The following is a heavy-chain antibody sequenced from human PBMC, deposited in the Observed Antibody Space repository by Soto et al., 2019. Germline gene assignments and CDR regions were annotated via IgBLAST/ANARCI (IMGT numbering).Heavy chain of an antibody. CDR2: IYYSGST. D-gene: IGHD1-26*01. CDR1: GGSISPYY. J-gene: IGHJ5*02. V-gene: IGHV4-59*01. Sequence: SETLSLTCTVSGGSISPYYWSWIRQPPGKGLECIGYIYYSGSTSYNPSLRSRVTISVDTSRSQFSLSLGSVTAADTAVYYCARGDRYSGSFSDYFDPWGQGTLVTVSS. CDR3: ARGDRYSGSFSDYFDP.